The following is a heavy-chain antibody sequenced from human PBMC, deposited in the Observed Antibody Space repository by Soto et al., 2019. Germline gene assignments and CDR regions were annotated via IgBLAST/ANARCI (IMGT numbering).Heavy chain of an antibody. CDR2: INPSGGST. D-gene: IGHD6-13*01. CDR3: VKAAAGTKGCWFDP. Sequence: QVQLVQSGAEVKKPGASVKVSCKASGYTFTSYYMHWVRQAPGQGLEWMGIINPSGGSTSYAQKFQGRVTMTRDTSTSTVYMELSSLGSEDTAVYYCVKAAAGTKGCWFDPWGQGTLVTVSS. V-gene: IGHV1-46*01. CDR1: GYTFTSYY. J-gene: IGHJ5*02.